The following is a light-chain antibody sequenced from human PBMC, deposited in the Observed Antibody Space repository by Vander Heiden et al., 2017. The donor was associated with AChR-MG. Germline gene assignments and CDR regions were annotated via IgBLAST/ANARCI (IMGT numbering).Light chain of an antibody. J-gene: IGKJ2*01. CDR2: GAS. CDR3: QQYGSSPPHT. CDR1: QSVSSNY. V-gene: IGKV3-20*01. Sequence: EIVLTQSPGTLSLSPGERATLPCRASQSVSSNYLAWYQQKPGQAPRRLIFGASSRATGIPDRFSGSGSGTDFTLTISRLEPQDYALYYCQQYGSSPPHTFGQGTKLEIK.